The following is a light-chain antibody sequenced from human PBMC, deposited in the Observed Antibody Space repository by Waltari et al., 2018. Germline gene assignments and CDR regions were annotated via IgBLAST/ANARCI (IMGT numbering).Light chain of an antibody. V-gene: IGKV3-20*01. Sequence: LSCGASQTVARNYLAWYQQKPGQAPRLLIHSASSRAPGIPDRFSGSGSGTDFTLTISRLEPEDFAVYHCQQYATSPLTFGGGTKVEIK. CDR3: QQYATSPLT. J-gene: IGKJ4*01. CDR2: SAS. CDR1: QTVARNY.